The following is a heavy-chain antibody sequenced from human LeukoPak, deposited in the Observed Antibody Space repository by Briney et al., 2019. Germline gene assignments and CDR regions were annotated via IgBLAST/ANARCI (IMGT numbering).Heavy chain of an antibody. CDR1: GFTVSSNY. J-gene: IGHJ6*04. CDR3: ARDPDRDGMDV. V-gene: IGHV3-33*08. CDR2: IWYDGSNK. Sequence: PGGSLRLSCAASGFTVSSNYMSWVRQAPGKGLEWVAVIWYDGSNKYYADSVKGRFTISRDNSKNTLYLQMNSLRAEDTAVYYCARDPDRDGMDVWGKGTTVTVSS.